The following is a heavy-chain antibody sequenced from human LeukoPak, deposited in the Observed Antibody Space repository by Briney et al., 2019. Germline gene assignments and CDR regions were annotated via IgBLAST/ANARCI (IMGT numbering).Heavy chain of an antibody. J-gene: IGHJ4*02. CDR3: ARSQEYCSGGSCYSGYFDY. Sequence: GGSLRLSCVVSGFTVSSYSMHWVRQAPGKGLEWVAVMSYDGTNKYYADSVKGRFTISRDNSKNTLYLQMNSLRAEDTAVYYCARSQEYCSGGSCYSGYFDYWGQGTLVTVSS. CDR2: MSYDGTNK. D-gene: IGHD2-15*01. CDR1: GFTVSSYS. V-gene: IGHV3-30-3*01.